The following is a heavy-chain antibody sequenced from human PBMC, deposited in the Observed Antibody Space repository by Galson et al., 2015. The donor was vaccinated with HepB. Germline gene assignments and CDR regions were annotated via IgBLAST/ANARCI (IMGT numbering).Heavy chain of an antibody. CDR1: GFTFRSYW. D-gene: IGHD3-22*01. J-gene: IGHJ5*02. CDR3: ARDDRGQWSNWFDP. Sequence: SLRLSCAGSGFTFRSYWMTWVRQAPGKGLEWVGNIKEDGSEKNYVDSVKGRFTTSRDNAKNSLYLQMNSLRAEDTAVYYCARDDRGQWSNWFDPWGQGALVTVSS. V-gene: IGHV3-7*01. CDR2: IKEDGSEK.